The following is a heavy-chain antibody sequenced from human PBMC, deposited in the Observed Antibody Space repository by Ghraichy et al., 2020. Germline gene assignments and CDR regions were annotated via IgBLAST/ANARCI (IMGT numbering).Heavy chain of an antibody. V-gene: IGHV4-34*01. CDR2: INHSGST. CDR1: GGSFSGYY. J-gene: IGHJ3*02. D-gene: IGHD3-10*02. Sequence: LSLTCAVYGGSFSGYYWSWIRQPPGKGLEWIGEINHSGSTNYNPSLKSRVTISVDTSKNQFSLKLSSVTAADTAVYYCASQFVQSEGAFDIWGQGTMVTVSS. CDR3: ASQFVQSEGAFDI.